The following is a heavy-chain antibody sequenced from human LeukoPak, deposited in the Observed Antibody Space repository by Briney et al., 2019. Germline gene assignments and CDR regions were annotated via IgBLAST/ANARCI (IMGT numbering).Heavy chain of an antibody. V-gene: IGHV4-4*08. D-gene: IGHD3-22*01. CDR2: IYTNEST. CDR1: GGSINSYF. Sequence: SETLSLTCTVSGGSINSYFWSWIRQSPGKGLEWIGYIYTNESTNYKSSLKSRVSISVDPSKNQLFLKLRSVTAADTAVYYCARRGHYYDSSGFHWFDPWGRGTLVTVSS. CDR3: ARRGHYYDSSGFHWFDP. J-gene: IGHJ5*02.